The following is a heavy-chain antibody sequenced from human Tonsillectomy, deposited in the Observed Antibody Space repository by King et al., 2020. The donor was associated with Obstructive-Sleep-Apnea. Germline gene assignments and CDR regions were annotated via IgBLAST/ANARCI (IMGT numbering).Heavy chain of an antibody. J-gene: IGHJ4*02. CDR2: IRSTSSYI. V-gene: IGHV3-21*01. D-gene: IGHD1-7*01. CDR1: GFTFSSST. Sequence: EVQLVESGGGLVKPGGSLRLSCAASGFTFSSSTMNWVRQAPGKGLEWVSSIRSTSSYIYYADSMKGRFTISRDNARNSLYLQMNSLRAEDTAVYYCARPAGTSYYFDFWGQGTLVTVSS. CDR3: ARPAGTSYYFDF.